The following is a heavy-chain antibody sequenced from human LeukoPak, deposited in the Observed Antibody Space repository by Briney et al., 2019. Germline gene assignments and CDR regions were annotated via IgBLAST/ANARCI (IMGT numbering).Heavy chain of an antibody. V-gene: IGHV4-34*01. D-gene: IGHD4-17*01. CDR2: IYHNGST. CDR1: GGSFSGYY. J-gene: IGHJ4*02. CDR3: ARGRVYGDRPLYYFDY. Sequence: SETLSLTCAVYGGSFSGYYWSWIRQPPGKGLEWIGEIYHNGSTNYNPSLKSRVTISVDKSKNQFSLKLSSVTAADTAVYYCARGRVYGDRPLYYFDYWGQGTLVTVSS.